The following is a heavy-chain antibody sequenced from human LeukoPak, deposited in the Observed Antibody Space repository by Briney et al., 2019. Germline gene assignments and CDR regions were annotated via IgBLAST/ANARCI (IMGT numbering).Heavy chain of an antibody. J-gene: IGHJ5*02. CDR2: IYTSGST. D-gene: IGHD6-13*01. Sequence: SETLSLTCTVSGGSISSYFWSWIRQPAGKGLEWIGRIYTSGSTNYNPSLKSRVTMSVDTSKNQFSLKLSSVTAADTVVYYCARHAPIAAAGTSLWFDPWGQGTLVTVSS. V-gene: IGHV4-4*07. CDR1: GGSISSYF. CDR3: ARHAPIAAAGTSLWFDP.